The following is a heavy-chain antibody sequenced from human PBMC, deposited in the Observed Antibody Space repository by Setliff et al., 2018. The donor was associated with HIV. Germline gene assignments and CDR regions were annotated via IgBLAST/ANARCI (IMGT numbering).Heavy chain of an antibody. D-gene: IGHD5-12*01. V-gene: IGHV5-51*01. CDR1: GYSFTNYW. CDR3: ARTSGDAYNYEGAFDV. Sequence: GESLKISCKGSGYSFTNYWIGWVRQMPGKGLEWMGIIYPGDSNTRYSPSFQGQVTISADKSISAAFLQWSSLKASDTAMYYCARTSGDAYNYEGAFDVWGQGTLVTVSS. CDR2: IYPGDSNT. J-gene: IGHJ3*01.